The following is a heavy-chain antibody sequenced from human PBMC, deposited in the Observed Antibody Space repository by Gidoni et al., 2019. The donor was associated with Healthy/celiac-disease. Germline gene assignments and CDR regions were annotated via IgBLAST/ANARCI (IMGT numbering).Heavy chain of an antibody. J-gene: IGHJ4*02. CDR3: ARGLTTVKFDY. CDR1: GGSFSGYY. Sequence: VQLQQWGAGLLKPSETLSLPCAVYGGSFSGYYWSWIRQPPGKGLEWIGEINHSGSTNYNPSLKSRVTISVDTSKNQFSLKLSSVTAADTAVYYCARGLTTVKFDYWGQGTLVTVSS. D-gene: IGHD4-17*01. V-gene: IGHV4-34*01. CDR2: INHSGST.